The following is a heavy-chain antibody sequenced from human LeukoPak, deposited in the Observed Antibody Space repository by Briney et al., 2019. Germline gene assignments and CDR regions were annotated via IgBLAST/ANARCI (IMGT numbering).Heavy chain of an antibody. CDR3: AKSPYYDILTGWGGHWYFDL. CDR1: GFIFSNYA. J-gene: IGHJ2*01. Sequence: GGSLRLSCAASGFIFSNYAMTWVRQAPGKGLEWVSTISGSDDSTFYADSVRGRFTISRDNSKNTLYLQMNSLRAEDTAVYYCAKSPYYDILTGWGGHWYFDLWGRGTLVTVSS. D-gene: IGHD3-9*01. V-gene: IGHV3-23*01. CDR2: ISGSDDST.